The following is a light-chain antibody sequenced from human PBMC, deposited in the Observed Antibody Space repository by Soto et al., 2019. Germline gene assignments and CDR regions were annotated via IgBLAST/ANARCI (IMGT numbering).Light chain of an antibody. CDR3: QQYNNWPPYT. Sequence: EIVLTQSPATLSLSPGERATLSCRASQSVSSYLAWYQQKPGQAPRLLVYNTSTRATGLPARFSGSGSGTEFTLTISSLQSEDFAVYYCQQYNNWPPYTFGQGTKLEIK. CDR1: QSVSSY. V-gene: IGKV3-15*01. CDR2: NTS. J-gene: IGKJ2*01.